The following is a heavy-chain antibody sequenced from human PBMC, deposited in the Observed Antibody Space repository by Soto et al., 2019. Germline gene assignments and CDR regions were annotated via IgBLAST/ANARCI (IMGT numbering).Heavy chain of an antibody. D-gene: IGHD5-18*01. J-gene: IGHJ6*02. V-gene: IGHV3-23*01. CDR2: ISGSGGST. CDR3: ANRDTSMINRYYYGMDV. CDR1: GFMFSSYA. Sequence: EVQLLESGGGLVQPGGSLRLSCAGSGFMFSSYAMSWVRQAPGKGLEWDSAISGSGGSTYYADSVKGRFTISRDNSKNTLYLQMNSLRAEDTAVYYCANRDTSMINRYYYGMDVWGQGTTVSVSS.